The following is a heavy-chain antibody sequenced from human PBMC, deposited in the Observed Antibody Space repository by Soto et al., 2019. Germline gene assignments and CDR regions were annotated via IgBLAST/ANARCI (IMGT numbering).Heavy chain of an antibody. Sequence: QVQLVESGGGVVQPGRSLRLSCADSGFTFRNYAMHWVRQAPGKGLEWVAVISYDGSNKYYADSVKGRFTISRDNSKNTMYLHINSLRGEDMALYYCAREDYGAHYFDCWGQGVLVTVSS. D-gene: IGHD4-17*01. CDR2: ISYDGSNK. J-gene: IGHJ4*02. CDR3: AREDYGAHYFDC. CDR1: GFTFRNYA. V-gene: IGHV3-30-3*01.